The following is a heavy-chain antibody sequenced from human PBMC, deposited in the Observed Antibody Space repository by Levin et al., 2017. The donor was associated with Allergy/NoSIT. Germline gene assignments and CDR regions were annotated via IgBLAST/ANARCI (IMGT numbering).Heavy chain of an antibody. Sequence: SETLSLTCTVSGGSISSSSYYWGWIRQPPGKGLEWIGSIYYSGSTYYNPSLKSRVTISVDTSKNQFSLKLSSVTAADTAVYYCARQAGRLGYYEILTGSHRPADYWGQGTLVTVSS. CDR1: GGSISSSSYY. V-gene: IGHV4-39*01. D-gene: IGHD3-9*01. CDR3: ARQAGRLGYYEILTGSHRPADY. J-gene: IGHJ4*02. CDR2: IYYSGST.